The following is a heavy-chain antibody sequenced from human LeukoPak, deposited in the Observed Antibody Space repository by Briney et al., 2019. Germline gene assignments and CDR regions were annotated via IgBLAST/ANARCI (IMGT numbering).Heavy chain of an antibody. V-gene: IGHV3-21*06. CDR2: INNVRSHI. J-gene: IGHJ6*03. CDR1: GFTFSTSA. D-gene: IGHD4-23*01. CDR3: ARVNYGGDDGIIYYYYYMDV. Sequence: GGSLRLSCAASGFTFSTSAMNWVRQAPGKGLEWVSSINNVRSHIYYADSVRGRFTISRDNANNVLYLQMNSLRAEDTAVYYCARVNYGGDDGIIYYYYYMDVWGKGTTVTVSS.